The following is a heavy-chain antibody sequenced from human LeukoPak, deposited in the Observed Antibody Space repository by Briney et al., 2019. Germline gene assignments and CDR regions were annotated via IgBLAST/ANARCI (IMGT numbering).Heavy chain of an antibody. D-gene: IGHD3-9*01. CDR2: IIPIFGTA. CDR1: GGTFSGYA. V-gene: IGHV1-69*05. CDR3: ARLTGDWRDY. J-gene: IGHJ4*02. Sequence: ASVKGSCKASGGTFSGYAISWVRQAPGQGLEWMGGIIPIFGTANYAQKFQGRVTITTDESTSTAYMELSSLRSEDTAVYYCARLTGDWRDYWGQGTLVTVSS.